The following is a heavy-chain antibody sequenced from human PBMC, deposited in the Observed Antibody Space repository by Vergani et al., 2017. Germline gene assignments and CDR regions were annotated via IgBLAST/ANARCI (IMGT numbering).Heavy chain of an antibody. V-gene: IGHV3-7*01. CDR1: GFTFSSYW. D-gene: IGHD2-15*01. Sequence: EVQLVESGGGLVQPGGSLRLSCAASGFTFSSYWMSWVRQAPGKGLEWVANINQDGSEKYFVDSVRGRFTISRDNAKNSLYLQMNSLRGEDTAVYYCTTDNQQSSLGHCSVTNCYGGVFDIWGQGTVVTVSS. CDR2: INQDGSEK. CDR3: TTDNQQSSLGHCSVTNCYGGVFDI. J-gene: IGHJ3*02.